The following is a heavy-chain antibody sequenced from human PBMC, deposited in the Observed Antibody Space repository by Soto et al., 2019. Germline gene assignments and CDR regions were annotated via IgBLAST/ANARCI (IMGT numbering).Heavy chain of an antibody. CDR3: ARDHWGSIKFYYYVWGSFNWIDP. J-gene: IGHJ5*02. V-gene: IGHV1-18*01. CDR1: GYTFTSYG. D-gene: IGHD3-16*01. CDR2: ISAYNGNT. Sequence: ASVKVSCKASGYTFTSYGISWVRQAPGQGLEWMGWISAYNGNTNYAQKLQGRVTMTTDTSTSTAYMELRGLRSDDSAVYYCARDHWGSIKFYYYVWGSFNWIDPWGQGTLVTVSP.